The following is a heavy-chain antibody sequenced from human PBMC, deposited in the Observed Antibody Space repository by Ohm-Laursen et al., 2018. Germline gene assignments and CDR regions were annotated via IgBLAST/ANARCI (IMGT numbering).Heavy chain of an antibody. Sequence: TLSLTCAVYGGSFSGYYWSWVRQHPGKGLEWIGFIYYTGNTYYNPSLKSRSTISLDASKNQFSLKLSSVTAADTAVYYCATVVNHKFDPWGQGTLVTVSS. J-gene: IGHJ5*02. V-gene: IGHV4-31*11. CDR3: ATVVNHKFDP. CDR1: GGSFSGYY. CDR2: IYYTGNT. D-gene: IGHD1-14*01.